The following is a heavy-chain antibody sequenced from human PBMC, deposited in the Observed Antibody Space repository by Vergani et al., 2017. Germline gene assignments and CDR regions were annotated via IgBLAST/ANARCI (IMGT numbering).Heavy chain of an antibody. V-gene: IGHV3-23*01. CDR2: ISGSGGST. CDR3: AKDLSGARHYYYYMDV. Sequence: EVQLLESGVGLVQPGGSLRLSCAASGFTFSSYAMSWVRQAPGKGLEWVSAISGSGGSTYYADSVKGRFTISRDNSKNTLYLQMNSLRAEDTAVYYCAKDLSGARHYYYYMDVGGRGTTVTVSS. D-gene: IGHD2/OR15-2a*01. J-gene: IGHJ6*03. CDR1: GFTFSSYA.